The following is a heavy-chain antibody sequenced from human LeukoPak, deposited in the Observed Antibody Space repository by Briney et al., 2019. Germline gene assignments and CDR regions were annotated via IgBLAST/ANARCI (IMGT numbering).Heavy chain of an antibody. CDR3: VKAGDSSSWQFDY. J-gene: IGHJ4*02. V-gene: IGHV3-64D*06. Sequence: SCKASGGTFSSYAMHWVRQAPGEGLEYVSAISSNGGSTYYADSVKGRFTISRDNSKNTPYLQMSSLRAEDTAVYYCVKAGDSSSWQFDYWGQGTLVTVSS. CDR1: GGTFSSYA. CDR2: ISSNGGST. D-gene: IGHD6-13*01.